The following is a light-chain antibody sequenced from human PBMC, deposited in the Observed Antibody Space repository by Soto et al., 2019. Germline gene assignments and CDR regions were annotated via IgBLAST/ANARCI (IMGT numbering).Light chain of an antibody. Sequence: DIRMTQSPSSVSGSVGDRVSMTCRASQDIASWLAWYQQRPGKAPVLLIFGASILQSGVSSRFSGSGAGTEFNLTINSLQPEDFGVYYCQQSYSTPPTFGQGTRLEI. V-gene: IGKV1-12*01. CDR2: GAS. CDR3: QQSYSTPPT. CDR1: QDIASW. J-gene: IGKJ5*01.